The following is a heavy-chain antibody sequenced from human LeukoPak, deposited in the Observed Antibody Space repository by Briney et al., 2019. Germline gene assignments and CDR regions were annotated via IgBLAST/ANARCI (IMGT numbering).Heavy chain of an antibody. J-gene: IGHJ6*02. V-gene: IGHV3-9*01. CDR3: ARTVGYYYGMDV. Sequence: GGSLRLSCAASGFTFDDYAMHWVRQAPGKGLEWVSGISWNSGSIGYADSVKGRFTISRDNSKNTLYLQMNSLRAEDTAVYYCARTVGYYYGMDVWGQGTTVTVSS. CDR2: ISWNSGSI. CDR1: GFTFDDYA. D-gene: IGHD1-14*01.